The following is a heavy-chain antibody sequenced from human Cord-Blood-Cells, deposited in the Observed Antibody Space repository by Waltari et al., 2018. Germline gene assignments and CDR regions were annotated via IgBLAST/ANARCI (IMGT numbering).Heavy chain of an antibody. V-gene: IGHV1-69*06. CDR1: GGTFSSYA. CDR3: ARVVSANRAPDAFDI. D-gene: IGHD6-25*01. CDR2: IIPIFGTA. J-gene: IGHJ3*02. Sequence: QVQLVQSGAEVKKPGSSVKVSCKASGGTFSSYAISWVRQAPGQGLEWMGQIIPIFGTANHEQKFQGRVTIPADKATSTAYMELSSLRSEDTAVYYCARVVSANRAPDAFDIWDQETMVTVSS.